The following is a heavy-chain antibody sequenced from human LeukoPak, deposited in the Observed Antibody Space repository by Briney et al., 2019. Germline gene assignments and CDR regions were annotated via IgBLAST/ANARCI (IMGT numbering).Heavy chain of an antibody. Sequence: GGSLRLSCAASGFTFSSYEINWVRQAPGKGLEWVSYISSSGSTIYYADSVKGRFTISRDNAKNSLYLQMNSLRAEDTAVYYCARSYYDILTGFPTLDYWGQGTLVTVSS. D-gene: IGHD3-9*01. CDR3: ARSYYDILTGFPTLDY. CDR2: ISSSGSTI. CDR1: GFTFSSYE. V-gene: IGHV3-48*03. J-gene: IGHJ4*02.